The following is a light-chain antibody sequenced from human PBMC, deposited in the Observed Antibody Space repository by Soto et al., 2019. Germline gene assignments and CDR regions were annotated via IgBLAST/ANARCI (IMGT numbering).Light chain of an antibody. J-gene: IGKJ1*01. Sequence: EMGLTHSPSTLPASTGDRVTLSCRASQSISIYLAWYQQKPGEAPRLLIYDTSTWAGGVPARFSGSGSGTEFTLIISSLQSEDSAVYYCQQYSRWLWTFGRGTKVDIK. CDR1: QSISIY. CDR3: QQYSRWLWT. CDR2: DTS. V-gene: IGKV3-15*01.